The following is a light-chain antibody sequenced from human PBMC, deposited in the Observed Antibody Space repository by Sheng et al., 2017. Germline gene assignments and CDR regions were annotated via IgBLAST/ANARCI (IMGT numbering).Light chain of an antibody. Sequence: DIVLTQSPGTLSLSPGEGATLSCRASQSVSSSFFAWYQQKPGQAPRLLIYSTSSRATGILDRFSGSGSGTDFTLTISRLEPEDFAVYYCQQYGGSPYTFGPGTKLEIK. CDR2: STS. J-gene: IGKJ2*01. V-gene: IGKV3-20*01. CDR1: QSVSSSF. CDR3: QQYGGSPYT.